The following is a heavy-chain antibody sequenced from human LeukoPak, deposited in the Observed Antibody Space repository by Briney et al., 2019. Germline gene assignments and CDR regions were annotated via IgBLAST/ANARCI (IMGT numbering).Heavy chain of an antibody. D-gene: IGHD3-3*01. Sequence: GGSLRLSCAASGFTFSSYEMNWVRQAPGKGLEWVSYISSSGSTIYHADSVEGRFTISRDNAKNSLYLQMNSLRAEDTAAYYCARGGITIFGVVSGAFDIRGQGTMVTVSS. V-gene: IGHV3-48*03. J-gene: IGHJ3*02. CDR1: GFTFSSYE. CDR2: ISSSGSTI. CDR3: ARGGITIFGVVSGAFDI.